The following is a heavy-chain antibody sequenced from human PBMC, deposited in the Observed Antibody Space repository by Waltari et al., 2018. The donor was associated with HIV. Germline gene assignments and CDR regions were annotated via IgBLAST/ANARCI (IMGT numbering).Heavy chain of an antibody. J-gene: IGHJ6*02. D-gene: IGHD6-19*01. Sequence: EVQVVESGRNLVQPGRSLRLSCAASGFTFDDHAMHWVRQAPGKGLEWVSGIDKKGGVIGYADSVKGRFTISRDNARNSMYLQMNSLKPEDTALYYCATDKGSVTGTLYAMDVWGQGTTVTVSS. CDR1: GFTFDDHA. CDR3: ATDKGSVTGTLYAMDV. V-gene: IGHV3-9*01. CDR2: IDKKGGVI.